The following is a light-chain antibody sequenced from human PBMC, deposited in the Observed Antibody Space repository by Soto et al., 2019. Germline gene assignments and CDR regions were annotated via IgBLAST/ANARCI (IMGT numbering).Light chain of an antibody. V-gene: IGKV4-1*01. CDR1: QSVIHSSNNRSY. J-gene: IGKJ2*01. CDR3: QKYYNNPRT. Sequence: DIVMTQSPDSLALSLGEMSTINCKSSQSVIHSSNNRSYLAWYQQKPRQPPELLLYWASARESGVPDRFSGSGSGTDFTLTINGLQAEDVAVYFCQKYYNNPRTCGQGNK. CDR2: WAS.